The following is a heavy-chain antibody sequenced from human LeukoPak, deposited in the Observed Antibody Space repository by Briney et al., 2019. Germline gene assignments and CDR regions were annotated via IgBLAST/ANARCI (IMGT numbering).Heavy chain of an antibody. J-gene: IGHJ6*03. CDR2: ISISSSTI. CDR3: AREELLWFGELLNYYYYYMDV. V-gene: IGHV3-48*01. CDR1: GFTFSSYS. Sequence: SGGSLRLSCAASGFTFSSYSMNWVRQAPGKGREWVSYISISSSTIYYADSVKGRFTISRDNAKNSLYLQMNSLRAEDTAVYYCAREELLWFGELLNYYYYYMDVWGKGTTVTVSS. D-gene: IGHD3-10*01.